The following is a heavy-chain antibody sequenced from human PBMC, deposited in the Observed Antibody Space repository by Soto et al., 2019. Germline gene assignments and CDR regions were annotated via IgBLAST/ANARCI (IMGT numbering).Heavy chain of an antibody. Sequence: VGSLRLSCAVSGFTFSSYWMSWVRQAPGKGLEWVANIKQDGSEKYYVDSVKGRFTISRDNAKNSLYLQMNSLRAEDTAVYYCARLWKIKIFGVVTRHSNSMDVWGQGTTVTVSS. CDR2: IKQDGSEK. D-gene: IGHD3-3*01. CDR1: GFTFSSYW. V-gene: IGHV3-7*05. J-gene: IGHJ6*02. CDR3: ARLWKIKIFGVVTRHSNSMDV.